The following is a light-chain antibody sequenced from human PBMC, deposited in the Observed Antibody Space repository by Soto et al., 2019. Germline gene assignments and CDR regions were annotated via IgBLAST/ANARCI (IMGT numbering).Light chain of an antibody. CDR1: KLGDKY. CDR2: QDS. Sequence: SYELTQPPSVSVSPGQTASITCSGDKLGDKYACWYQQKPGQSPVLVIYQDSKRTSGIPERFSGSNSGNTATLTISGTQAMDEADYYCQAWDSSTAQGYVFGTGTKLTVL. J-gene: IGLJ1*01. V-gene: IGLV3-1*01. CDR3: QAWDSSTAQGYV.